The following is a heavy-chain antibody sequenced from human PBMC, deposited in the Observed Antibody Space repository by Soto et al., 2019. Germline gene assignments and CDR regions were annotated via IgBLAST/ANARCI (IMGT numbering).Heavy chain of an antibody. CDR3: ARASRGIAARGLFAY. V-gene: IGHV3-13*01. CDR2: IGTAGDT. D-gene: IGHD6-13*01. Sequence: EVQLVASGGGLVQPGGSLSLSCAASGFTFSSYDMHWVRPATGKGLEWVSAIGTAGDTYYPGSVKGRFTISSENAKNSLYLQMNSLRAGDTAVYYCARASRGIAARGLFAYWGQGTLVTVSS. J-gene: IGHJ4*02. CDR1: GFTFSSYD.